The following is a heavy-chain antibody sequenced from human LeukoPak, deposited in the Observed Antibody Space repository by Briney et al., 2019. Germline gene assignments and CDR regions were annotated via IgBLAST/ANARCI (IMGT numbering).Heavy chain of an antibody. Sequence: PGRSLRLSCAASGFTSDDYAMHWVRQAPGKGLEWVSGISWNSGSIGYADSVKGRFTISRDNAKNSLYLQMNSLRAEDTALYYCAGQWLVRNYYYYYGMDGWGQGTTVTVSS. CDR2: ISWNSGSI. CDR1: GFTSDDYA. CDR3: AGQWLVRNYYYYYGMDG. V-gene: IGHV3-9*02. J-gene: IGHJ6*02. D-gene: IGHD6-19*01.